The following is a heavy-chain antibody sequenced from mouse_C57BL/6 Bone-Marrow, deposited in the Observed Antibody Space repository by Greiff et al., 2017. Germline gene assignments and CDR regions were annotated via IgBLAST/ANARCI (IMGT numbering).Heavy chain of an antibody. Sequence: QVQLQQSGPELVKPGASVKISCKASGYAFSSSWMNWVKQRPGKGLEWIGRIYPGDGDTNYNGKFKGKATLTADKSSSTAYMQLSSLTSEDSAVYFCARYSNYWYLDVWGTGTTVTVSS. CDR3: ARYSNYWYLDV. CDR2: IYPGDGDT. D-gene: IGHD2-5*01. CDR1: GYAFSSSW. V-gene: IGHV1-82*01. J-gene: IGHJ1*03.